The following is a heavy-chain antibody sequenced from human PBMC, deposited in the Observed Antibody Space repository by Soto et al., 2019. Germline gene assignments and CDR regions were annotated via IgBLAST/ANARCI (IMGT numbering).Heavy chain of an antibody. V-gene: IGHV4-31*03. CDR2: IYYSGST. CDR1: GGSISSGGYY. Sequence: SETLSLTCTVSGGSISSGGYYWSWIRQHPGKGLEWIGYIYYSGSTYYNPSLKSRVTISVDTSKNQLSLKLSSVTAADTAVYYCARDNNGDYYYGMDVWGQGTTVTVS. D-gene: IGHD4-17*01. CDR3: ARDNNGDYYYGMDV. J-gene: IGHJ6*02.